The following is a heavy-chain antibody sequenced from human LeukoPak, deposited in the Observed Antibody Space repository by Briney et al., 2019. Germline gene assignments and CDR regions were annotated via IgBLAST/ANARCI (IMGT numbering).Heavy chain of an antibody. V-gene: IGHV4-39*01. J-gene: IGHJ4*02. Sequence: SETLSLTCTVSGDSISSRNYYSGWFRQPPGKGLERIGYLYYSGSTYYNPSLKSRVTISVDTSKNQFSLKLSSVTAADTAVYYCARRRRDGYKRFDYWGQGTLVTVSS. D-gene: IGHD5-24*01. CDR2: LYYSGST. CDR1: GDSISSRNYY. CDR3: ARRRRDGYKRFDY.